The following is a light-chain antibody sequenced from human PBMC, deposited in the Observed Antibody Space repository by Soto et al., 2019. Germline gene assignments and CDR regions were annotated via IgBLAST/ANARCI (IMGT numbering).Light chain of an antibody. V-gene: IGKV3-11*01. Sequence: EVVLTQSPATLSLSPGDGATLSCRASQSVGSYLAWYQQKPGQAPRLLIYDASNRATGVPARFSGSGSGTDFTLTIGSLEPEDFALYYCQHHSNWPLTFGGGTKVEI. CDR3: QHHSNWPLT. J-gene: IGKJ4*01. CDR2: DAS. CDR1: QSVGSY.